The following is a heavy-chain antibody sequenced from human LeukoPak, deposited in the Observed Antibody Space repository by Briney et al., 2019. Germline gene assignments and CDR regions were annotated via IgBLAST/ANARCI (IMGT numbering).Heavy chain of an antibody. CDR1: EYNFPSYW. Sequence: GASLKISCKGSEYNFPSYWIGWVRQMPGKGLEWMGIIYPGDSDTRYSPSFQGQVTISADKSLNTAYLLWNSLKASDTAMYYCARHRVSGGSPRAFDSWGQGTLVTVSS. CDR2: IYPGDSDT. CDR3: ARHRVSGGSPRAFDS. D-gene: IGHD2-15*01. J-gene: IGHJ4*02. V-gene: IGHV5-51*01.